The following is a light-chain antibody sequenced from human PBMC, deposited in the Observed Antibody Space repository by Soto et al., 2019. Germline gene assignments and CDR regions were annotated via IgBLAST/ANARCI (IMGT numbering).Light chain of an antibody. J-gene: IGKJ1*01. CDR2: AAS. CDR1: QGISSY. V-gene: IGKV1-9*01. Sequence: DIQLTQSPSFLSASVGDRVTITCRASQGISSYLAWYQQKPGKAPKLLIYAASTLQSGVPSRFSGSGSGTEFTLTISSLQPDDFATYYCQQLNNYPRTFGQGTKVDIK. CDR3: QQLNNYPRT.